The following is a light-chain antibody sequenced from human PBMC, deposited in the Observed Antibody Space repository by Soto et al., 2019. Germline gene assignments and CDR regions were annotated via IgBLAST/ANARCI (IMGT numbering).Light chain of an antibody. CDR3: QQYDSWPLT. Sequence: EIVMTQSPGTLSVSTEERATLSCRASQSVDRNLAWYQQKPGQAPRLLIYGASTRPTGIPDRFSGSGSGTEFSLTISSLQSEDFAVYYCQQYDSWPLTFGGGTKVEIK. V-gene: IGKV3D-15*01. CDR1: QSVDRN. J-gene: IGKJ4*01. CDR2: GAS.